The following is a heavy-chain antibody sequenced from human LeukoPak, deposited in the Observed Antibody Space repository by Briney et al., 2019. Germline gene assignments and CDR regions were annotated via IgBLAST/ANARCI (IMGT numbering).Heavy chain of an antibody. J-gene: IGHJ4*02. CDR2: IIPIFGTA. D-gene: IGHD6-19*01. V-gene: IGHV1-69*13. CDR3: ARGPHSAVAGFDY. Sequence: SVKVSCKASGGTFSSYATSWVRQATGQGLEWMGGIIPIFGTANYAQKFQGRVTITADESTSTAYMELSSLRSEDTAVYYCARGPHSAVAGFDYWGQGTLVTASS. CDR1: GGTFSSYA.